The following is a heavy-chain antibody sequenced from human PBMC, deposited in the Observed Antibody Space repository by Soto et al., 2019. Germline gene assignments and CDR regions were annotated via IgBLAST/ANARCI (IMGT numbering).Heavy chain of an antibody. V-gene: IGHV1-69*13. Sequence: SVKVSCKASGGTFSIYAISWVLQAPGQGLEWMGGIIPIFGTANYAQKFQGRVTITADESTSTAYMELSSLRSEDTAVYYCARRIVRLVSARWSDPWGPGPRVTVAS. D-gene: IGHD2-8*01. J-gene: IGHJ5*02. CDR1: GGTFSIYA. CDR3: ARRIVRLVSARWSDP. CDR2: IIPIFGTA.